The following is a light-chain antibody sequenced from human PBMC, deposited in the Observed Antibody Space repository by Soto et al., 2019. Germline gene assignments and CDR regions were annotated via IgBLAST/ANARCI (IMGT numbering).Light chain of an antibody. CDR3: QHYNTYPWT. J-gene: IGKJ1*01. V-gene: IGKV1-5*03. CDR1: QSISSW. CDR2: KAS. Sequence: DIQMTQSPSILSASVGDRVTITCRASQSISSWLAWYQQKPGKAPNLLIYKASHLENGVPSRFSGSGSVTEFTLTISSLQPGDFATYYCQHYNTYPWTFGQGTKV.